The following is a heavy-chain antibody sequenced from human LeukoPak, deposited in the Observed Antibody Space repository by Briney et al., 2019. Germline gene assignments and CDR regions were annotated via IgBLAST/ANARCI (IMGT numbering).Heavy chain of an antibody. D-gene: IGHD4-17*01. V-gene: IGHV1-18*01. Sequence: GASVKVSCKASGYTFTSYGISWVRQAPGQGLEWMGWISAYNGNTNYAQKLQGRVTMTTDTSTSTAYMELRSLRSDDTAVYYCARDDRDYCDFPIYYWGQGTLVTVSS. CDR2: ISAYNGNT. J-gene: IGHJ4*02. CDR1: GYTFTSYG. CDR3: ARDDRDYCDFPIYY.